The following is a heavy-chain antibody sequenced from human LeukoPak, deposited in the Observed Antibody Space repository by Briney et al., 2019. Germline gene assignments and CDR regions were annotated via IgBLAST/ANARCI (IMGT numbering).Heavy chain of an antibody. D-gene: IGHD2-21*02. CDR1: GYTFTCYY. CDR2: INPNSGGT. Sequence: ASVKVTCKASGYTFTCYYMHWVRQAPGQGLEWMGWINPNSGGTNCAQKFQGRVTMTRETSISTAYMELSRLRSDDTAVYYCATLHIVVVTATKANWFDPWGQGTLVTVSS. CDR3: ATLHIVVVTATKANWFDP. J-gene: IGHJ5*02. V-gene: IGHV1-2*02.